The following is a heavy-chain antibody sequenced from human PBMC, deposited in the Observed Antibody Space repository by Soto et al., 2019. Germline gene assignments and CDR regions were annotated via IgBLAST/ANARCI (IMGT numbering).Heavy chain of an antibody. V-gene: IGHV4-59*04. J-gene: IGHJ4*02. CDR2: VTHSGTA. D-gene: IGHD6-19*01. Sequence: SEPLSLPCTGSVGSIGSQYWTWFRQSPGKVLEWIGYVTHSGTAYSIPSLNGRLTLSVDSSQTQFSLKLTSVTAADSAFYYCARIHWAQSSLDYWGRGTLVTVSS. CDR1: VGSIGSQY. CDR3: ARIHWAQSSLDY.